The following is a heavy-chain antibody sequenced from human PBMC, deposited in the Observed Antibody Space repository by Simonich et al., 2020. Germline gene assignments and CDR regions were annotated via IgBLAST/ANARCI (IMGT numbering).Heavy chain of an antibody. CDR2: INPNRGGT. J-gene: IGHJ3*02. D-gene: IGHD7-27*01. CDR1: GYTFTGNY. Sequence: QVQLVQSGAEVKKPGASVKVSCKASGYTFTGNYMHWVQQAPGQGIEWMGWINPNRGGTNYAQKFQGRVTMTRDTSISTAYMELSRLRSDDTAVYYCARGRLTGDKGAFDIWGQGTMVTVSS. V-gene: IGHV1-2*02. CDR3: ARGRLTGDKGAFDI.